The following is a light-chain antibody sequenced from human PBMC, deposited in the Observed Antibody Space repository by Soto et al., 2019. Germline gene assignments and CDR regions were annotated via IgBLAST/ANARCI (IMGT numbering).Light chain of an antibody. CDR2: GAS. V-gene: IGKV3-20*01. CDR3: HQYDSSPLA. Sequence: EIVLTQSPGTLSLSPGERATLSCRASQSVSCSYLAWYQQKPGQAPRLLIYGASSRATGIPDRFSGSGSGTDFTLTISRLEPEDFAVYYCHQYDSSPLAFGGGTKVEIK. CDR1: QSVSCSY. J-gene: IGKJ4*01.